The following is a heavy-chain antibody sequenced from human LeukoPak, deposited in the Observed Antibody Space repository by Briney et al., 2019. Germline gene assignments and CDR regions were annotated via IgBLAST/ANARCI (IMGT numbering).Heavy chain of an antibody. V-gene: IGHV3-48*03. J-gene: IGHJ3*02. CDR2: ISSSCSTI. CDR1: GFTFSSYE. CDR3: ARDCSSTSCPAGRYFDWGAFDI. Sequence: GGSLRLSCAASGFTFSSYEMNWVRQAPGKGLEWVSYISSSCSTIYYADSVKGRFTISRDNAKNSLYLQMNSLRAEDTAVYYCARDCSSTSCPAGRYFDWGAFDIWGQGTMVTVSS. D-gene: IGHD2-2*01.